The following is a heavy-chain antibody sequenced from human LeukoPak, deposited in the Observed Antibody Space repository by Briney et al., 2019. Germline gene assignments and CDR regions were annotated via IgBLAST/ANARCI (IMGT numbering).Heavy chain of an antibody. V-gene: IGHV3-11*01. D-gene: IGHD3-16*02. Sequence: GVSLRLSCAASGFTFSDYYMSWIRQAPGKGLEWVSYISSSGSTIYYADSVKGRFTISRDNAKNSLYLQMDSLRAEDTAVYYCARDLRGLGELSLDDYWGQGTLVTVSS. CDR3: ARDLRGLGELSLDDY. CDR1: GFTFSDYY. J-gene: IGHJ4*02. CDR2: ISSSGSTI.